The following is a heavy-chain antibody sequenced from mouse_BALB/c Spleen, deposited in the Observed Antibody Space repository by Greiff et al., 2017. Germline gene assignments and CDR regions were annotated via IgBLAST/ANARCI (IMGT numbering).Heavy chain of an antibody. CDR2: ISDGGSYT. D-gene: IGHD1-1*01. J-gene: IGHJ1*01. Sequence: EVQVVESGGGLVKPGGSLKLSCAASGFTFSDYYMYWVRQTPEKRLEWVATISDGGSYTYYPDSVKGRFTISRDNAKNNLYLQMSSLKSEDTAMYYCARDEYYGSTSYWYFEVWGAGTTVTVSS. V-gene: IGHV5-4*02. CDR1: GFTFSDYY. CDR3: ARDEYYGSTSYWYFEV.